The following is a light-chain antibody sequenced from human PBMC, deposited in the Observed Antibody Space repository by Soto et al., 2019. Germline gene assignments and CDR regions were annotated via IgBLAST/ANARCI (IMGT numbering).Light chain of an antibody. CDR1: QSIATY. CDR3: QQYNNWPVV. Sequence: EVVLTQSPATLSLSPGERATLSCRASQSIATYLAWYQQKPGRAPSLLIFDASNRATGIPARFSGSGSGTEFTLTISSLQSEDFAVYYCQQYNNWPVVFGQGTKVDIK. V-gene: IGKV3D-15*01. CDR2: DAS. J-gene: IGKJ1*01.